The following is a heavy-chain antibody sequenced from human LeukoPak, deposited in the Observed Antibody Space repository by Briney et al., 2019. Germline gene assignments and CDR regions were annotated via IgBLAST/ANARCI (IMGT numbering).Heavy chain of an antibody. CDR2: INHSGST. CDR3: ARGVFRGYYGSGSYYNRNWFDP. Sequence: PSQTLSLICAVYGGSFRGFYWSWIPHPPAKGLECVGEINHSGSTNYNPSLKSRVTISVDTSKNQFSLKLSSVTAADTAVYYCARGVFRGYYGSGSYYNRNWFDPWGQGTLVTVSS. J-gene: IGHJ5*02. D-gene: IGHD3-10*01. CDR1: GGSFRGFY. V-gene: IGHV4-34*01.